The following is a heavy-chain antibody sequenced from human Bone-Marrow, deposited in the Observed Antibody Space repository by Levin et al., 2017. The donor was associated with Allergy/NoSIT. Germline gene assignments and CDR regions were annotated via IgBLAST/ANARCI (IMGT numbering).Heavy chain of an antibody. D-gene: IGHD3-3*01. Sequence: PGGSLRLSCAASGFTFSSYAMSWVRQAPGKGLEWVSAISGSGGSTYYADSVKGRFTISRDNSKNTLYLQMNSLRAEDTAVYYCAKDSSQDLFVHAGGNWFDPWGQGTLVTVSS. CDR2: ISGSGGST. CDR3: AKDSSQDLFVHAGGNWFDP. V-gene: IGHV3-23*01. CDR1: GFTFSSYA. J-gene: IGHJ5*02.